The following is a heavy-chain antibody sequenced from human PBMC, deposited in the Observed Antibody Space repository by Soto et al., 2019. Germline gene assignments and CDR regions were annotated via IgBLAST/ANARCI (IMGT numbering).Heavy chain of an antibody. CDR3: ARTGYGDYVFDY. CDR1: GGYISSGGYY. J-gene: IGHJ4*02. Sequence: QVQLQESGPGLVKPSQTLSLTCTVSGGYISSGGYYWSWIRQHPGKGLEWIGYIYYSGSTYYNPSLKSRVTISVDTSKNQFSLKLSSVTAADTAVYYCARTGYGDYVFDYWGQGTLVTVSS. V-gene: IGHV4-31*03. CDR2: IYYSGST. D-gene: IGHD4-17*01.